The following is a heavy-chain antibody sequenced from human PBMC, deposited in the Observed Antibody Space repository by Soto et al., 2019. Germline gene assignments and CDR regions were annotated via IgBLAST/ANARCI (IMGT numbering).Heavy chain of an antibody. CDR3: AKVTWNSHGMDI. Sequence: EVYLLESGGGLVQPGGSLRLSCAASGFTFNTDDTSWVRQAPGRGLEWVSGSSVAGVGTYYADSVKGRFTISRDLSKSTMYLQMNSLRVEDTAVYYCAKVTWNSHGMDIWGQGTAVTVSS. D-gene: IGHD1-1*01. V-gene: IGHV3-23*01. CDR2: SSVAGVGT. J-gene: IGHJ6*02. CDR1: GFTFNTDD.